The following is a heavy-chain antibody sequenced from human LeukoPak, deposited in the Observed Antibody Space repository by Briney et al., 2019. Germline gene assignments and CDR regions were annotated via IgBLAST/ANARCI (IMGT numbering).Heavy chain of an antibody. Sequence: PSETLSLTCTVPGGSISSYYWSWIRQPPGKGLEWIGYIYYSGSTNYNPSLKSRVTISVDTSKNQFSLKLSSVTAADTAVYYCARVASGSYYPWFDPWGQGTLVTVSS. J-gene: IGHJ5*02. V-gene: IGHV4-59*01. CDR3: ARVASGSYYPWFDP. CDR1: GGSISSYY. CDR2: IYYSGST. D-gene: IGHD1-26*01.